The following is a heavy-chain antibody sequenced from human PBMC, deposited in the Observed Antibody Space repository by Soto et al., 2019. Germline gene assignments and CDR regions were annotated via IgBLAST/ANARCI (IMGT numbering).Heavy chain of an antibody. D-gene: IGHD3-10*01. CDR2: ISDYNGNT. Sequence: GASVKVSCTASGGTFSSYAISWVRQAPGQGLEWMGGISDYNGNTYYEQEFQGRVTMTTDTSTRTAYMELKSLRSDDTAVYYCAREGYYSGSGSYSPPRYYGMDVWGQGTTVTVSS. CDR3: AREGYYSGSGSYSPPRYYGMDV. J-gene: IGHJ6*02. V-gene: IGHV1-18*01. CDR1: GGTFSSYA.